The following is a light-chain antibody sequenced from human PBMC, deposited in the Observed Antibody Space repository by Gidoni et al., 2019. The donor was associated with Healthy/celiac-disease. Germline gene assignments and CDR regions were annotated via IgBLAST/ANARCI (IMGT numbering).Light chain of an antibody. CDR1: KLGDKY. CDR2: QDD. CDR3: QAWDSSIV. V-gene: IGLV3-1*01. J-gene: IGLJ2*01. Sequence: SYELTQPPSVSVSPGQTASISCSGDKLGDKYACWYQQKPGQSPVLVIYQDDQRSSGIPERFSGSNSGNTATLTISGTQAMDEADYYCQAWDSSIVFGGGTKLTXL.